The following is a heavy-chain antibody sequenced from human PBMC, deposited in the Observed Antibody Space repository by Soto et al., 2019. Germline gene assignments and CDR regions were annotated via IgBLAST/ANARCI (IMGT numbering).Heavy chain of an antibody. CDR1: GGSISSYY. D-gene: IGHD1-20*01. CDR3: ARAAPRISGIYYYGMDV. CDR2: IYYSGST. Sequence: SDTLSLTCTVSGGSISSYYWSWVRQPPGKGLEWIGYIYYSGSTNYNPSLKSRVTISVDTSKNQFSLKLSSVTAADTAVYYCARAAPRISGIYYYGMDVWGQGTTVTVSS. J-gene: IGHJ6*02. V-gene: IGHV4-59*01.